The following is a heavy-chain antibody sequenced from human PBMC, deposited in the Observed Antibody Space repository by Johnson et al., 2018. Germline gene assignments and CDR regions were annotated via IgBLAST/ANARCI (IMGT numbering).Heavy chain of an antibody. V-gene: IGHV3-30*18. D-gene: IGHD3-10*01. CDR3: AKDWGPYGSGGYYPFYYYYYYYRDV. Sequence: VQLVESGGGVVQPGRSLRLSCAASGFTFSSYGMHWVRQAPGKGLEWVAVISYDGSNKYYADSVKGRFTISRDNSKNTLYLQMNSLRAEDTAVYYCAKDWGPYGSGGYYPFYYYYYYYRDVWGKGTTVTVSS. CDR2: ISYDGSNK. J-gene: IGHJ6*03. CDR1: GFTFSSYG.